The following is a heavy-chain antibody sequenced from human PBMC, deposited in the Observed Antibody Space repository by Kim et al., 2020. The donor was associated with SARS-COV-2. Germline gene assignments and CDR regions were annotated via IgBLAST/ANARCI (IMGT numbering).Heavy chain of an antibody. V-gene: IGHV4-59*01. CDR2: IYYSGST. CDR1: GGSISSYY. CDR3: ARGGAYNWFDP. Sequence: SETLSLTCTVSGGSISSYYWSWIRQPPGKGLEWIGYIYYSGSTNYNPSLKSRVTISVDTFKNQFSLKLSSVTAADTAVYYCARGGAYNWFDPWGQGTLVTVSS. J-gene: IGHJ5*02.